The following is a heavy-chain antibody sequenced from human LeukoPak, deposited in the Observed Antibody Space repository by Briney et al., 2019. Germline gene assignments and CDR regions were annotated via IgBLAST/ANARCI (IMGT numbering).Heavy chain of an antibody. Sequence: GGSLRLSCAASGFTFSSHSMNWVRQAPGKGLEWVSSISSSSSYIYYADSVKGRFTISRDNAKNSLYLQMNSLRAEDTAVYYCARDSSGRDGYNYDFDYWGQGTLVTVSS. J-gene: IGHJ4*02. CDR3: ARDSSGRDGYNYDFDY. CDR1: GFTFSSHS. V-gene: IGHV3-21*01. D-gene: IGHD5-24*01. CDR2: ISSSSSYI.